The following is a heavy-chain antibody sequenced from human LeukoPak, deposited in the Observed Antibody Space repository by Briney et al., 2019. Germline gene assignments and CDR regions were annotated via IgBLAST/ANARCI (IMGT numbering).Heavy chain of an antibody. Sequence: GASVKVSCKASGYTFTGYYMHWVRQAPGQGLEWMGWINPSSGGTNYAQKFQGRVTMTRDTSISTAYMELSRLRSDDTAVYYCARDGDYGDKTYYYYYYMDVWGKGTTVTVSS. J-gene: IGHJ6*03. D-gene: IGHD4-23*01. CDR2: INPSSGGT. CDR1: GYTFTGYY. V-gene: IGHV1-2*02. CDR3: ARDGDYGDKTYYYYYYMDV.